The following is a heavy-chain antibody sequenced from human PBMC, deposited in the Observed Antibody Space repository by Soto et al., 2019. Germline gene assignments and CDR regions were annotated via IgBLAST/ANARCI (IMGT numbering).Heavy chain of an antibody. J-gene: IGHJ6*02. CDR2: IYYSGST. CDR3: ARDLRGGISLYVMDV. CDR1: GGSISSCGYY. V-gene: IGHV4-31*03. Sequence: SETLSRSCHVSGGSISSCGYYWSWIRQHPGKVLEWIGYIYYSGSTYYNPSLKSRVTISVDTSKNQFSLKLSSVTAADTAVYYCARDLRGGISLYVMDVWGQGTTVTVSS. D-gene: IGHD1-26*01.